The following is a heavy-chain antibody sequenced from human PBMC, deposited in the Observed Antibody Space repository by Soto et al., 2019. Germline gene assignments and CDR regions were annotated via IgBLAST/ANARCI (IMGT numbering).Heavy chain of an antibody. V-gene: IGHV1-18*01. D-gene: IGHD3-10*01. Sequence: QVQLVQSGAEVKKPGASVKVSCKASGYTFTSYGISWVRQAPGQGLEWMGWSSAYNGNTNYAQKLQGRVTMTTDTSTSTAYMELRSLRSDDTAVYYCARDVKWFGEGGEARWFDPWGQGTLVTVSS. J-gene: IGHJ5*02. CDR1: GYTFTSYG. CDR3: ARDVKWFGEGGEARWFDP. CDR2: SSAYNGNT.